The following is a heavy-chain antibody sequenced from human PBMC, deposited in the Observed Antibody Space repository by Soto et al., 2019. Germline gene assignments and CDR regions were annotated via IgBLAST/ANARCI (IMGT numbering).Heavy chain of an antibody. V-gene: IGHV1-69*01. Sequence: VQLVQSGAEVKKPGSSVKVSCKASGGTFSSYAISWVRQAPGQGLEWMGGIIPIFGTANYAQKFQGRVTITADESTSTAYMELSSLRSEDTAVYYCARDYITIFGVVIIPDYYYGMDVWGQGTTVTVSS. CDR2: IIPIFGTA. D-gene: IGHD3-3*01. CDR3: ARDYITIFGVVIIPDYYYGMDV. J-gene: IGHJ6*02. CDR1: GGTFSSYA.